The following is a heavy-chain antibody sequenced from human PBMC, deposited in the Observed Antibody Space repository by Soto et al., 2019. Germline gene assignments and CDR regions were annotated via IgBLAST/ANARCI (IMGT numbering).Heavy chain of an antibody. J-gene: IGHJ4*02. CDR3: ARLATYYYDTSGYNYVDYHFDY. V-gene: IGHV4-59*01. D-gene: IGHD3-22*01. Sequence: SETLSLTCTVSGGSITNYYWSWIRQPPGKRLEYIGYMYYSGNTYYNPSLKSRVTMTRDTSTSTAYMELSNVRSEDTAVYYCARLATYYYDTSGYNYVDYHFDYWGQGTLVTVSS. CDR2: MYYSGNT. CDR1: GGSITNYY.